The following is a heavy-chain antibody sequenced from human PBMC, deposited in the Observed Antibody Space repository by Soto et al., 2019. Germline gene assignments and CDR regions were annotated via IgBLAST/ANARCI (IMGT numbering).Heavy chain of an antibody. Sequence: SETLSLTCTVSGGSISSSSYYWGWIRQPPGKGLEWIGSIYYSGSTYYNPSLKSRVTISVDTSKNQFSLKLSSVTAADTAVYYCARDESIATADAFDIWGQGTMVTVSS. D-gene: IGHD6-25*01. CDR3: ARDESIATADAFDI. CDR1: GGSISSSSYY. CDR2: IYYSGST. J-gene: IGHJ3*02. V-gene: IGHV4-39*02.